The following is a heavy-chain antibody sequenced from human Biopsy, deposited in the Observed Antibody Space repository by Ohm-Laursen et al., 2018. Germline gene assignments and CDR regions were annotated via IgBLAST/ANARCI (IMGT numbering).Heavy chain of an antibody. Sequence: SLRLSCAAPGFTFSDYYMSWIRQAPGKGLEWVSYITSGGSTTDYADSVKGRFTISRDNAKSSLFLQMNSLRAEDTAVYYCVRDVEGFYSYAMDVWGQGTTVTVSS. CDR2: ITSGGSTT. CDR1: GFTFSDYY. D-gene: IGHD5-24*01. CDR3: VRDVEGFYSYAMDV. J-gene: IGHJ6*02. V-gene: IGHV3-11*01.